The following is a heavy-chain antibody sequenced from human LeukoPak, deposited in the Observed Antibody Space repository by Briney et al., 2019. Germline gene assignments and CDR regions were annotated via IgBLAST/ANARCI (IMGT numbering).Heavy chain of an antibody. V-gene: IGHV4-59*08. CDR1: GGSISSYY. CDR3: ARRRVYYGSGSYMVS. D-gene: IGHD3-10*01. J-gene: IGHJ5*02. CDR2: IYYSGST. Sequence: SETLSLTCTVSGGSISSYYWRWIRQPPGKGLEWIGYIYYSGSTNYNPSLKSRVTISVDTSKNQFSLKLSSVTAADTAVYYCARRRVYYGSGSYMVSWGQGTLVTVSS.